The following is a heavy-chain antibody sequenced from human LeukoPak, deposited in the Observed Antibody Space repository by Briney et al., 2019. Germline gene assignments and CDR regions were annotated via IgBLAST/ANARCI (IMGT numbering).Heavy chain of an antibody. CDR3: AKDLAGPDYDFWSGYYWSAANWFDP. J-gene: IGHJ5*02. CDR1: GFTFSSYG. D-gene: IGHD3-3*01. Sequence: GGSLRLSCAASGFTFSSYGMHWVRQAPGKGLEWVAFIRYDGSNKYYADSVKGRFTISRDNSKNTLYLHMNSLRAEDTAVYYCAKDLAGPDYDFWSGYYWSAANWFDPWGQGTLVTVSS. CDR2: IRYDGSNK. V-gene: IGHV3-30*02.